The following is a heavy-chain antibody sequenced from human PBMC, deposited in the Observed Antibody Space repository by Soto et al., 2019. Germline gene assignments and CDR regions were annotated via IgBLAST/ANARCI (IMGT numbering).Heavy chain of an antibody. V-gene: IGHV1-46*01. D-gene: IGHD3-9*01. CDR3: ASGLGLGDC. CDR2: SNPNGGST. CDR1: GYTFSSYY. J-gene: IGHJ4*02. Sequence: QVQLVQSGAEVKKPGASVKVSCKASGYTFSSYYIHWVRQAPGQGLEWIGISNPNGGSTNYAQNFKGRPTVNRDTSTATVYVDLSALTADDTAMYYCASGLGLGDCWGQGTLVTVSS.